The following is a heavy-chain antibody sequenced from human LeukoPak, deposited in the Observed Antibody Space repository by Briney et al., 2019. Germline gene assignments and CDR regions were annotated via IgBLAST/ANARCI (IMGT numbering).Heavy chain of an antibody. CDR2: IYYSGST. V-gene: IGHV4-4*02. CDR3: ARDGRYYYAFDI. J-gene: IGHJ3*02. D-gene: IGHD1-26*01. CDR1: GGSISSSNW. Sequence: PSRTLSLTCAVSGGSISSSNWWSWVRQAPGKGLEWIGYIYYSGSTYYNPSLKSRANISVDTSKHQFSLKLSSVTAADTAVYYCARDGRYYYAFDIWGQGTMVTVSS.